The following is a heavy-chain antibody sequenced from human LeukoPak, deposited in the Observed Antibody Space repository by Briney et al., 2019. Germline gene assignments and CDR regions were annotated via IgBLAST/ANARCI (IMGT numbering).Heavy chain of an antibody. J-gene: IGHJ4*02. CDR3: AHGAMYQLDY. D-gene: IGHD2-2*01. CDR1: GFSFSSHG. Sequence: GGSLRLSCAAPGFSFSSHGMSWVRQAPGKGLEWVSGIIGGAGSTYYADSVKGRSTISGDNSKNTLFLQMNSLRAEDTAVYYCAHGAMYQLDYWGQGTLVTVSS. V-gene: IGHV3-23*01. CDR2: IIGGAGST.